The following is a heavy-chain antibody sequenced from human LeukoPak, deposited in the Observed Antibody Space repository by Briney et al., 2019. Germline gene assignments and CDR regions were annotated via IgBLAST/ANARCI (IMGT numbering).Heavy chain of an antibody. V-gene: IGHV4-39*07. CDR2: IYSSGST. J-gene: IGHJ4*02. CDR3: ARVKASSTSWTFDQ. CDR1: GGSISSSRSY. D-gene: IGHD2-2*01. Sequence: SETLSLTCTVSGGSISSSRSYWGWIRQSPGKGLEWIGRIYSSGSTVYNPSLNSRLTMSIDTSKNQFSLTLKSVTATDTAVYYCARVKASSTSWTFDQWGQGALVTVS.